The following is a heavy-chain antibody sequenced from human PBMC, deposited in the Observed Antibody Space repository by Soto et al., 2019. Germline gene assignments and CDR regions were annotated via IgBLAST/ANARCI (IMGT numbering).Heavy chain of an antibody. J-gene: IGHJ6*02. CDR3: ARDQESSSWAHYYYGMDV. CDR2: IIPIFGTA. Sequence: QVQLVQSGAEVKKPGSSVKVSCKASGGTFSSYAISWVRQAPGQGLEWMGGIIPIFGTANYAQKFQGRVTITADESTSTAYRELSSLRSEDTAVYYCARDQESSSWAHYYYGMDVWGQGTTVTVSS. CDR1: GGTFSSYA. V-gene: IGHV1-69*01. D-gene: IGHD6-13*01.